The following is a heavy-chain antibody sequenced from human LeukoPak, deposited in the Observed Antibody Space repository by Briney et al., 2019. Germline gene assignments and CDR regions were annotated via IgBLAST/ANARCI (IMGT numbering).Heavy chain of an antibody. CDR2: ISSSSSTI. J-gene: IGHJ4*02. V-gene: IGHV3-48*01. Sequence: GGSLRLSCAASGFTFSSYSMNWVRQAPGKELEWVSYISSSSSTIYYADSVKDRFTISRDNAKNSLYLQMNSLRAEDTAVYYCARERGYCSGGSCYDLYYFDYWGQGTLVTVSS. CDR3: ARERGYCSGGSCYDLYYFDY. CDR1: GFTFSSYS. D-gene: IGHD2-15*01.